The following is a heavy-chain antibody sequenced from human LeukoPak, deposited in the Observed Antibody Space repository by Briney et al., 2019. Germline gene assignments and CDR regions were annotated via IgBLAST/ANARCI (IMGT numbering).Heavy chain of an antibody. CDR3: ASGITIFGVVKY. CDR2: INPSGGST. V-gene: IGHV1-46*01. D-gene: IGHD3-3*01. Sequence: AASVKVSCKASGYTFTSYYMHWVRQAPGQGLEWMGIINPSGGSTSYAQKFQGRVTMTRDTSTSTVYMELSSLRSGDTAVYYCASGITIFGVVKYWGQGTLVTVSS. CDR1: GYTFTSYY. J-gene: IGHJ4*02.